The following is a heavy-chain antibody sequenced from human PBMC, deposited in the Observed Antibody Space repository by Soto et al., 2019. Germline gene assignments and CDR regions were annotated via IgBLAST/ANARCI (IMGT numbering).Heavy chain of an antibody. Sequence: PGGSLRLSCAASGFTFNLYDMHWVRQAPGKGLEWVSFISSDGTRKSYTDSVKGRFTISRDNSRNTLFLVMNSLTLGPEDTAVYFCARDPTSESMPVYFDYWGRGTLVTVSS. V-gene: IGHV3-30-3*01. CDR3: ARDPTSESMPVYFDY. D-gene: IGHD2-2*01. CDR1: GFTFNLYD. CDR2: ISSDGTRK. J-gene: IGHJ4*02.